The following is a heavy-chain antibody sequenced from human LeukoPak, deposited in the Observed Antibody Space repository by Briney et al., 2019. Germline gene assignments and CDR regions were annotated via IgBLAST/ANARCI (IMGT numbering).Heavy chain of an antibody. Sequence: ASVKVSCKTSGYTFTNFVIRWVRQAPGQGLEWMGWVSGFNGNTNYPQKFQGRVSMTTDSSTSSAYMELTSLRSDDTAVYFCARGSITNRNFDSWGQGTLVTVSS. CDR2: VSGFNGNT. CDR3: ARGSITNRNFDS. D-gene: IGHD1-14*01. V-gene: IGHV1-18*01. J-gene: IGHJ4*02. CDR1: GYTFTNFV.